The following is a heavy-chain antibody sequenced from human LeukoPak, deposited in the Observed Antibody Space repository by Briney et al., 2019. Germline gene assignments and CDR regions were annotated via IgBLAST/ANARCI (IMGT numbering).Heavy chain of an antibody. CDR3: VRDGSGGWHFDC. CDR1: RLTFSSYS. CDR2: IKDDGSQS. J-gene: IGHJ4*02. D-gene: IGHD6-19*01. Sequence: GGSLRLSCAASRLTFSSYSMHWVRRAPGKGLEWVANIKDDGSQSYSVDSVRGRFTMSRDNAENSLSLQMNSLRAEDTAVYYCVRDGSGGWHFDCWGQGVLVTVSS. V-gene: IGHV3-7*01.